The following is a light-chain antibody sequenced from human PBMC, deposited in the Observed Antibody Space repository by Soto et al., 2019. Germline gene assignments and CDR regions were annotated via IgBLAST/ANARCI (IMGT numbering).Light chain of an antibody. J-gene: IGLJ1*01. CDR2: DVA. Sequence: QSVLTQPSSSSDSPGQSITISCTGTISDVGGSNFVSWYQQHPGKPPKLIIYDVANRPSGVSNRFSGSKSGSTASLIISRLQTEDEADYYCVSYTSSTTYVFGTGTKVTVL. CDR1: ISDVGGSNF. CDR3: VSYTSSTTYV. V-gene: IGLV2-14*03.